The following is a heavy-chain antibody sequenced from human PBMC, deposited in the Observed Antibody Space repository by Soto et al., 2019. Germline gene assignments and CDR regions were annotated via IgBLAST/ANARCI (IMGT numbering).Heavy chain of an antibody. J-gene: IGHJ6*02. CDR2: VNLGGNT. D-gene: IGHD4-4*01. CDR3: ARTMTTVTTLGMDV. Sequence: QVQLQQWGAGLLKPSETLTLTCSVYGGSFSGYYWSWIRQSPVKGLEWIGLVNLGGNTNYSPPLKSRANISIDVSKKQFSLSLTSLTAPDSAVYFCARTMTTVTTLGMDVWGQGTTVTVSS. CDR1: GGSFSGYY. V-gene: IGHV4-34*02.